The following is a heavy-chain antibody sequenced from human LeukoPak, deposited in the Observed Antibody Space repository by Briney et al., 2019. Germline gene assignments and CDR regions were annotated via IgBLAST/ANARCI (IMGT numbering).Heavy chain of an antibody. D-gene: IGHD3-10*01. V-gene: IGHV1-69*06. Sequence: SVKVSCKASGGTFSSYAISWVRQAPGQGLEWMGGIIPIFGTANYAQKFQGRVTITADKSTSTAYMGLSSLRSEDTAVYYCARHMVRGVAHAFDIWGQGTMVTVSS. CDR1: GGTFSSYA. CDR2: IIPIFGTA. J-gene: IGHJ3*02. CDR3: ARHMVRGVAHAFDI.